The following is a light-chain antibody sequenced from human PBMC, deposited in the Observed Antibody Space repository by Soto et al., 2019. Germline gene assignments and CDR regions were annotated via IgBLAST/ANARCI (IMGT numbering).Light chain of an antibody. J-gene: IGLJ1*01. Sequence: QSALTQPASMSGSPGQSINISCTGTSSDSGRYNFVSWYQHHPGKAPKLIIYEATKRPSGVSYRFSGSKSGNTASLTISGLQAEDEADYYCTSYTITSPYVFGTGTKLTVL. CDR1: SSDSGRYNF. CDR3: TSYTITSPYV. V-gene: IGLV2-14*01. CDR2: EAT.